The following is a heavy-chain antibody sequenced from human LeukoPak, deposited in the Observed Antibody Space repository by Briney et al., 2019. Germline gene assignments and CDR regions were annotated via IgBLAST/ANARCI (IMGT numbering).Heavy chain of an antibody. Sequence: GGSLRLSCAASGFTFSSYSMNWVRQAPGKGLEWVSSISSSSSYIYYADSVKGRFTISRDNAKNSLYLQMNSLRAEDTAVYYCARDLGNRAFDIWGQGTMVTVSS. V-gene: IGHV3-21*01. D-gene: IGHD1-26*01. CDR2: ISSSSSYI. CDR1: GFTFSSYS. J-gene: IGHJ3*02. CDR3: ARDLGNRAFDI.